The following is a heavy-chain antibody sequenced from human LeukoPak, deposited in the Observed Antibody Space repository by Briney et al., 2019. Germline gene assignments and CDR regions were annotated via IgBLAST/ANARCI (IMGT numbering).Heavy chain of an antibody. D-gene: IGHD6-19*01. CDR2: FDPEERET. V-gene: IGHV1-24*01. J-gene: IGHJ4*02. CDR3: ATIGSSSSG. Sequence: GASVKVSCMVSGYTHPQLSMYRVRQAPGKGLEWMVGFDPEERETSYAQKFQGRVTITEDTSTDTAYMELSSLRSEDTAVYYCATIGSSSSGWGQGTLVTVSS. CDR1: GYTHPQLS.